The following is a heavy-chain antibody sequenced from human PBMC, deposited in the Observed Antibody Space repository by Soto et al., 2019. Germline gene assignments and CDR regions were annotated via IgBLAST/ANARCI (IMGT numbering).Heavy chain of an antibody. Sequence: ASVKVSCKASGYSFTDYHIHWVRQAPGQGLEWLGRINPKSGGTSTAQKFQGWVTMTTDTSISTASMELTRLTSDDTAIYYCARGDSTDCSNGVCSFFYNHDMDVWGQGTTATVSS. V-gene: IGHV1-2*04. CDR3: ARGDSTDCSNGVCSFFYNHDMDV. CDR1: GYSFTDYH. CDR2: INPKSGGT. J-gene: IGHJ6*02. D-gene: IGHD2-8*01.